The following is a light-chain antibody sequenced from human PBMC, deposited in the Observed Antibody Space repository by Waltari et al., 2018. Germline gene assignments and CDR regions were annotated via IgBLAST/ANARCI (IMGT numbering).Light chain of an antibody. J-gene: IGLJ1*01. CDR2: EVS. Sequence: QSALTPPPSASGSPGQSVPISCPGTSRAVGGYHYAPCYQQHPGKAPKLMIYEVSKRPSGVPDRFSGSKSGNTASLTVSGLQPEDEADYYCSSHAGSNNPYVFGTGTKVTVL. CDR3: SSHAGSNNPYV. CDR1: SRAVGGYHY. V-gene: IGLV2-8*01.